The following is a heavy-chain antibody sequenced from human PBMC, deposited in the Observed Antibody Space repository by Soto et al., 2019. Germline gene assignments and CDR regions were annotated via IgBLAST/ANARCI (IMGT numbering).Heavy chain of an antibody. CDR1: GFTFSSYA. CDR3: AREVEALDY. V-gene: IGHV3-30-3*01. J-gene: IGHJ4*02. CDR2: ISYDGSNK. Sequence: GGSLRLSCAASGFTFSSYAMHWVRQAPGKGLEWVAVISYDGSNKYYADSVKGRFTISRDNSKNTLYLQMNSLRAEDTAVYYCAREVEALDYWGQGTLVTVSS.